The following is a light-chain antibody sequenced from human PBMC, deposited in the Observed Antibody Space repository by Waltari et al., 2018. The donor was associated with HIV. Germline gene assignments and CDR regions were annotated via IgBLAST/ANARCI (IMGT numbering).Light chain of an antibody. J-gene: IGLJ3*02. V-gene: IGLV1-44*01. CDR1: NSNIGSNV. CDR3: VAWDDSLNARV. Sequence: QSVMPQPPSASGSPGQRVTISCSGRNSNIGSNVVSWHKQFPGTAPKLVIHMNNQRPSGVPVRFSGSKSGTSGSLAIDGIQSEDEAVYYCVAWDDSLNARVFGGGTKVTVL. CDR2: MNN.